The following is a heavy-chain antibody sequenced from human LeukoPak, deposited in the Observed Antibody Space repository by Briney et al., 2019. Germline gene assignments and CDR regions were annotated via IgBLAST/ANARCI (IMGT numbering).Heavy chain of an antibody. CDR1: GFTFSNAW. V-gene: IGHV3-15*07. D-gene: IGHD3-3*01. J-gene: IGHJ4*02. Sequence: SGGSLRLSCAASGFTFSNAWMNWVRQAPGKGLEWVGRIKSKTDGGTTDYAAPVKGRFTISRDDSKNTLYLQMNSLKTEDTAVYYCARGVVYPAWSGPHWSDYWGQGALVTVSS. CDR2: IKSKTDGGTT. CDR3: ARGVVYPAWSGPHWSDY.